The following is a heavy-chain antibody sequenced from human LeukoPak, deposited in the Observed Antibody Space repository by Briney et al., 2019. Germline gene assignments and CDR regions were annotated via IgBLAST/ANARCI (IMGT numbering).Heavy chain of an antibody. J-gene: IGHJ4*02. V-gene: IGHV4-39*07. CDR1: SGSISTSNYY. D-gene: IGHD5-24*01. CDR3: ARESWVDGYNFDYFDY. Sequence: SETLSLTCTVSSGSISTSNYYWGWVRQPPGKALEWIGNIFYSGSTNYNPSLKSRVTMSVDTSKNQFSLKLSSVTAADTAVYYCARESWVDGYNFDYFDYWGQGTLVTVSS. CDR2: IFYSGST.